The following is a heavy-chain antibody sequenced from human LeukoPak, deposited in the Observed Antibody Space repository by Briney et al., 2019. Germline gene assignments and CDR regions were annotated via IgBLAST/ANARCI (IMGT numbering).Heavy chain of an antibody. CDR1: GYTFTSYD. CDR2: MNPNSGNT. J-gene: IGHJ3*02. D-gene: IGHD3-22*01. CDR3: ARDSGTMIPFDI. Sequence: ASVKVSCKASGYTFTSYDINWVRQATGQGLEWMGWMNPNSGNTGYAQKFQGRVTITRDTSASTAYMELSSLRSEDMAVYYCARDSGTMIPFDIWGQGTMVTVSS. V-gene: IGHV1-8*03.